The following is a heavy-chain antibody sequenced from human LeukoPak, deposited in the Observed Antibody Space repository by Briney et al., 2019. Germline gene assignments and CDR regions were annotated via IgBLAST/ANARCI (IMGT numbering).Heavy chain of an antibody. J-gene: IGHJ4*02. CDR2: INHSGST. CDR1: GGSFSGYY. V-gene: IGHV4-34*01. CDR3: ARVTQALVMDY. Sequence: SETLSLTCAVYGGSFSGYYWSWIRQPPGKGLEWIGEINHSGSTNYNPSLKSRVTISVDTSKNQFSLKLSSVTAADRAVYYCARVTQALVMDYWGQGTLVTVSS.